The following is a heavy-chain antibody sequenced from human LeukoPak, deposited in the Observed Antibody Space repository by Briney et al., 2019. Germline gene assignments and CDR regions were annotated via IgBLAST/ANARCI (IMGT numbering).Heavy chain of an antibody. J-gene: IGHJ4*02. CDR1: GFSLSTSGVG. D-gene: IGHD4-17*01. V-gene: IGHV2-5*01. Sequence: SGPTLVNPTQTLTLTCTFSGFSLSTSGVGVGWIRQPPGKALEWLALIYWNDDKRYSPSLKSRLTITKDTSKNQVVLTMTNMDLVDTATYYCAHRRSGERYFHYWGQGTLVTVSS. CDR3: AHRRSGERYFHY. CDR2: IYWNDDK.